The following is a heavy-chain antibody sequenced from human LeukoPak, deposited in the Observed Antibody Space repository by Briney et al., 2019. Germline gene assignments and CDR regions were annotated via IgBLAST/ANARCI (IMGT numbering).Heavy chain of an antibody. Sequence: SETLSLTCAVSGGSISSSNWWSWVRQPPGKGLEWIGEIYHSGSTNYNPSLKSRVTISVDRSKNQFSLKLTSVTPADTAVYYCARDNWGSLDHWGQGLPVTVSS. J-gene: IGHJ5*02. CDR2: IYHSGST. V-gene: IGHV4-4*02. D-gene: IGHD3-16*01. CDR3: ARDNWGSLDH. CDR1: GGSISSSNW.